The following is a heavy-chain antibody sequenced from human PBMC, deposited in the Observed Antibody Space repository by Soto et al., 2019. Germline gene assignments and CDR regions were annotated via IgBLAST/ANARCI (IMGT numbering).Heavy chain of an antibody. CDR1: GGSVTSSTSS. CDR3: ARQQTGYPNWFDA. D-gene: IGHD3-9*01. V-gene: IGHV4-39*01. Sequence: QVQLQESGPGLVNPSETLSLTCTVSGGSVTSSTSSWAWVRQPPGKGLHWIGTTFYGHGTYYNPALESRVTTSLGWSKIRFSLELTSVTAADAAVYYCARQQTGYPNWFDACGRGILVIVSS. J-gene: IGHJ5*02. CDR2: TFYGHGT.